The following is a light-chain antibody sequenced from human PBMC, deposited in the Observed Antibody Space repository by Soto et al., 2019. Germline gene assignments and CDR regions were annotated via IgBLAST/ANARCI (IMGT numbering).Light chain of an antibody. Sequence: DVQLTQSPSPLSASVGDRVSISCRASRAITNHLNWYKQKPGKAPILLVYAASTLETGVPSRFSGSGSGTHFTLTIANRQPEDVATYFCQQNYITPLTFGGGTKVEL. CDR1: RAITNH. CDR2: AAS. J-gene: IGKJ4*01. V-gene: IGKV1-39*01. CDR3: QQNYITPLT.